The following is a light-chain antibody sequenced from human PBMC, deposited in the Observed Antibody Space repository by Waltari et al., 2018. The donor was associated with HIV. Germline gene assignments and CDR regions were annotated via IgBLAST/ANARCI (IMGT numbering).Light chain of an antibody. CDR1: KLGDKY. J-gene: IGLJ2*01. Sequence: SYELTQPPSVSVSPGQIANITCSGHKLGDKYVCWYQQKPGHSPLLVNYQDIKRPSGIPDRFSGSNSESTATLTISGTQAIDESDYYCQAWDSSTVGFGGGTKLTVL. CDR3: QAWDSSTVG. CDR2: QDI. V-gene: IGLV3-1*01.